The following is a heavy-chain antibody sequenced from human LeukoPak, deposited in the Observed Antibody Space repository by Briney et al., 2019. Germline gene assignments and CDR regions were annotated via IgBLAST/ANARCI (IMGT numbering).Heavy chain of an antibody. CDR1: GFTVSSYY. J-gene: IGHJ4*02. V-gene: IGHV3-53*01. CDR2: IYTGGGR. CDR3: ARGIDY. Sequence: PGGSLRLSCAASGFTVSSYYMNWVRQAPGKELDGVSVIYTGGGRYYADSVRGRFTTSRDTSKNMVFLQMNSLRVEDTAVYYCARGIDYWGRGTLVTVSS.